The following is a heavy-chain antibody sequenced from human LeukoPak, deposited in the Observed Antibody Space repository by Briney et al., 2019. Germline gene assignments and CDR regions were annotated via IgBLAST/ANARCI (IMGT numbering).Heavy chain of an antibody. V-gene: IGHV3-11*01. D-gene: IGHD2-2*01. Sequence: GGSLRLSCAASGFIFSDYGMSWVRQAPGKGLEWVSYFSSSATATYYAGSVKGRFTISRDSAKNSLYLQMNSLRVEDTAVYYCARGLPATLLDYWGQGTLVTVSS. CDR1: GFIFSDYG. J-gene: IGHJ4*02. CDR2: FSSSATAT. CDR3: ARGLPATLLDY.